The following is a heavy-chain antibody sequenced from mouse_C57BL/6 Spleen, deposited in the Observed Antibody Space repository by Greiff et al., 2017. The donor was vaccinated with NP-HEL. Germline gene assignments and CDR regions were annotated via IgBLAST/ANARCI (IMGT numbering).Heavy chain of an antibody. Sequence: VKLVESGPGLVAPSQSLSITCTVSGFSLTSYGVDWVRQSPGKGLEWLGVIWGVGSTNYNSALKSRLSISKDNSKSQVFLKMNSLQTDDTAMYYCARRYYYGRAHAMDYWGQGTSVTVSS. J-gene: IGHJ4*01. V-gene: IGHV2-6*01. D-gene: IGHD1-1*01. CDR3: ARRYYYGRAHAMDY. CDR1: GFSLTSYG. CDR2: IWGVGST.